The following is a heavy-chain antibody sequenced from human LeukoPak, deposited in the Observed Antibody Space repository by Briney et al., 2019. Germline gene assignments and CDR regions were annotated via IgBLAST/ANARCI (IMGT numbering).Heavy chain of an antibody. CDR2: IIPILGIA. CDR3: AREGLVIRAAFDI. Sequence: SVKVSCKASGGIFSSYTTSWVRQAPGQGLEWMGRIIPILGIANYAQKFQGRVTITADKSTSTAYMELSSLRSEDTAVYYCAREGLVIRAAFDIWGQGTMVTVSS. D-gene: IGHD2/OR15-2a*01. CDR1: GGIFSSYT. V-gene: IGHV1-69*04. J-gene: IGHJ3*02.